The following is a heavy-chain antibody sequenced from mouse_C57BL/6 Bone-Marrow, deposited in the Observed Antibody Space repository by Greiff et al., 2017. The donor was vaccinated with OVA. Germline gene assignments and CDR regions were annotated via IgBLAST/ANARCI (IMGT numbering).Heavy chain of an antibody. Sequence: EVMLVESGGGLVQPKASLKLSCAASGFSFTTYAMNWVRQTPGQGFEWVARIRSKSNNYATYYADSVKDRFTISRDESESMLYLQMNNLKTEDTAMYYCVRHGGGYAMDYWGQGTSVTVSS. CDR2: IRSKSNNYAT. J-gene: IGHJ4*01. CDR3: VRHGGGYAMDY. CDR1: GFSFTTYA. V-gene: IGHV10-1*01.